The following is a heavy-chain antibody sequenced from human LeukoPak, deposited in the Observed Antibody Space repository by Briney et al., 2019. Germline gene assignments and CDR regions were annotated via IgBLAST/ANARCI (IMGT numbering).Heavy chain of an antibody. CDR3: ARDESGYSFGSFDY. D-gene: IGHD5-18*01. CDR2: ISSSSSYT. V-gene: IGHV3-21*01. CDR1: GFTFNTYS. J-gene: IGHJ4*02. Sequence: GGSLRLSCVVSGFTFNTYSMNWVRQAPGRGLEWVSSISSSSSYTYYADSVKGRFTISRDNAKNTLYLQMSSLRADDTAVYYCARDESGYSFGSFDYWGQGTLVTVSS.